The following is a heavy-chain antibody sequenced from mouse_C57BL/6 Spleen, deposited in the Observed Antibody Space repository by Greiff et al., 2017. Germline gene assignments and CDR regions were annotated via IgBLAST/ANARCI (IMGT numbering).Heavy chain of an antibody. CDR1: GYTFTDYN. CDR2: INPNNGGT. CDR3: ARGDYYGSSYVGYFDV. J-gene: IGHJ1*03. Sequence: EVQLQQSGPELVKPGASVKMSCKASGYTFTDYNMHWVKQSHGKSLEWIGYINPNNGGTSYNQKFKGKATLTVNKSSSTAYMELRSLTSEDSAVYSCARGDYYGSSYVGYFDVWGTGTTVTVSS. V-gene: IGHV1-22*01. D-gene: IGHD1-1*01.